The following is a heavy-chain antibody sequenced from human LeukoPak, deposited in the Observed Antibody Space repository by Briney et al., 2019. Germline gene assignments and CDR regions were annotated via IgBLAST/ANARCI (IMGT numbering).Heavy chain of an antibody. J-gene: IGHJ5*02. CDR2: IYHSGTT. D-gene: IGHD3-10*01. CDR3: ARDGGFGLTAKDNWFDP. CDR1: GGSISSGAYY. V-gene: IGHV4-31*03. Sequence: PSQTLSLTCTVSGGSISSGAYYWSWIRQHPGKSLEWIGYIYHSGTTSYNVALKRRATIPESTSKNQFSLKLSSVTAADTAVYYCARDGGFGLTAKDNWFDPWGQGTLVTVSS.